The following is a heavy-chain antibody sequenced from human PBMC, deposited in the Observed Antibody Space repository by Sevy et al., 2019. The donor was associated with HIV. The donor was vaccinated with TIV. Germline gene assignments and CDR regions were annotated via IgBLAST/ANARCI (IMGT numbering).Heavy chain of an antibody. J-gene: IGHJ4*02. Sequence: GGSLRLSCAASGFTFSIYNMNWVRQASGAGLEWVSSISGRGGSVYYADSVKGHFTISRDNARNSLYLQINSLAAEDTALYYSARGDCRDDRCLAFDYWGQGTLVTVSS. D-gene: IGHD3-22*01. CDR2: ISGRGGSV. V-gene: IGHV3-21*01. CDR1: GFTFSIYN. CDR3: ARGDCRDDRCLAFDY.